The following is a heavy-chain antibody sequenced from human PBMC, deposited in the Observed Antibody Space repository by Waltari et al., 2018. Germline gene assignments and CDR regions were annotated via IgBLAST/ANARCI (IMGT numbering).Heavy chain of an antibody. V-gene: IGHV4-38-2*01. J-gene: IGHJ5*02. CDR2: IYHSGST. CDR1: GYSISSGYY. CDR3: ARQGGDGDYAEP. Sequence: QVQLQESGPGLVKPSETLSLTCAVSGYSISSGYYWGWIRQPPGKGLEWIGSIYHSGSTYYNPSLKSRVTISVDTSKNQFSLKLSSVTAADTAVYYCARQGGDGDYAEPWGQGTLVTVSS. D-gene: IGHD4-17*01.